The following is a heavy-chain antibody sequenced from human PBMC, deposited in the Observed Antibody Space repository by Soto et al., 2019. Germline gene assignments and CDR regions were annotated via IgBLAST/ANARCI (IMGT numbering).Heavy chain of an antibody. CDR3: ARVPFYDSSGRSYYFDY. CDR1: GGSISSGDYY. V-gene: IGHV4-30-4*01. CDR2: IYYSGST. J-gene: IGHJ4*02. D-gene: IGHD3-22*01. Sequence: SETLSLTCTVSGGSISSGDYYWSWIRQPPGKGLECIGYIYYSGSTYYNPSLKSRVTISVDTSKNQFSLKLTSVTAADTAVYYCARVPFYDSSGRSYYFDYWGQGTLVTVSS.